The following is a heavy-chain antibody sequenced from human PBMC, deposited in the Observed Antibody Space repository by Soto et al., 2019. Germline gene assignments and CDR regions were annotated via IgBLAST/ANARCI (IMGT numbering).Heavy chain of an antibody. J-gene: IGHJ3*02. CDR1: GGTFSSYA. CDR2: IIPIFGTA. CDR3: ARDLNQYYYDSSGYQGGDAFDI. D-gene: IGHD3-22*01. V-gene: IGHV1-69*13. Sequence: GASVKLSCKASGGTFSSYAISWVRQAPGQGLEWMGGIIPIFGTANYAQKFQGRVTITADESTSTAYMELSSLRSEDTAVYYCARDLNQYYYDSSGYQGGDAFDIWGQGTMVTVSS.